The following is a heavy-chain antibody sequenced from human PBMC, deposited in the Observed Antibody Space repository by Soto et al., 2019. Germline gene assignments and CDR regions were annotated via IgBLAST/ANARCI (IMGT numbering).Heavy chain of an antibody. V-gene: IGHV4-39*01. CDR3: ARGLRFLEWLPTNWFDP. J-gene: IGHJ5*02. D-gene: IGHD3-3*01. CDR2: IYYSGST. CDR1: GGSISSSSYY. Sequence: SETLSLTCTVSGGSISSSSYYWGWIRQPPGKGLEWIGSIYYSGSTYYNPSLKSRVTISVDTSKNQFSLKLSSVTAADTAVYYCARGLRFLEWLPTNWFDPWGQGTLVTVFS.